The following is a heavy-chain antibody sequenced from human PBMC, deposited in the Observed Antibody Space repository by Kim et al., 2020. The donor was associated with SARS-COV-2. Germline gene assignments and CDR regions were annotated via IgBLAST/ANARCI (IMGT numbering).Heavy chain of an antibody. V-gene: IGHV3-15*01. D-gene: IGHD3-9*01. CDR2: IKSKTDGGTT. CDR3: TTDLLYDILTTRFYGMDL. Sequence: GGSLRLSCAASGFTFSNAWMSWVRQAPGKGLEWVGRIKSKTDGGTTDYAAPGKGRFTISRDDSKNTLYLQMNSLKTEDTAVYYCTTDLLYDILTTRFYGMDLWGQGTTVTVSS. CDR1: GFTFSNAW. J-gene: IGHJ6*02.